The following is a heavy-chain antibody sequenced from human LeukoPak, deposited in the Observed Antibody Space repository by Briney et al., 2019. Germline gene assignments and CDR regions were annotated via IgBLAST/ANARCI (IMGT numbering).Heavy chain of an antibody. Sequence: AASVKVSCKASGGTFSSYAISWVRQAPGQGLEWMGGIIPIFGTANYAQKFQGRVTITADESTSTAYMELSSLRSEDTAVYYCARGGGGVRNWFDPWGQGTLVTVSS. V-gene: IGHV1-69*01. CDR3: ARGGGGVRNWFDP. CDR2: IIPIFGTA. D-gene: IGHD3-16*01. CDR1: GGTFSSYA. J-gene: IGHJ5*02.